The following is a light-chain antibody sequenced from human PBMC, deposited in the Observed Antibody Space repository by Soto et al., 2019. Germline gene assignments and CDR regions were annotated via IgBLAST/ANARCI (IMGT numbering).Light chain of an antibody. CDR3: QQYYSIPIT. CDR2: WAS. Sequence: DIVMTQSPDSLAVSLGERATINCKSSQSVLFSPNNYYYLAWYQKKPGQPPKLLIYWASTRESGVPDRFSGSGSGTDFTLTINNLQAEDVAVYYCQQYYSIPITFGGGTKVEIK. J-gene: IGKJ4*01. CDR1: QSVLFSPNNYYY. V-gene: IGKV4-1*01.